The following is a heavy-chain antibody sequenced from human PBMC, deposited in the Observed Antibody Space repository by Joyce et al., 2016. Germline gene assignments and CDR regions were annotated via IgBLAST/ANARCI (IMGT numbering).Heavy chain of an antibody. Sequence: QVQLQESGPGLVKPSQTLSLTCTVSGDSINSGEYSWNWLRQPAGKGLEWLGHLFTSGRKYFNPSLTRRLSISLDKSKNQISLRLTSVTAADTAVYYCTRDEPYWGQGILVTVSS. CDR1: GDSINSGEYS. CDR3: TRDEPY. V-gene: IGHV4-61*02. J-gene: IGHJ4*02. CDR2: LFTSGRK.